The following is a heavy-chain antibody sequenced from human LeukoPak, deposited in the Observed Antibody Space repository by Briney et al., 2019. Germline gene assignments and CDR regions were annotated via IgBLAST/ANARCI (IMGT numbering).Heavy chain of an antibody. J-gene: IGHJ4*02. CDR1: GYTFTSYY. CDR3: AREGVLGEIVVLPAAPFDY. Sequence: ASVKVSCKASGYTFTSYYMHWVRQAPGQGLEWMGVINPNGGSTSYSQKFQGRVTMTRDTSTSTVYMELSSLRSEDTAVYYCAREGVLGEIVVLPAAPFDYWGQGTLVTVSS. D-gene: IGHD2-2*01. CDR2: INPNGGST. V-gene: IGHV1-46*03.